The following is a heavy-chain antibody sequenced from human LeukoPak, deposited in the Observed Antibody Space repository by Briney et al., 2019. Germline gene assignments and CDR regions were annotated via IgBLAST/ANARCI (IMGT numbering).Heavy chain of an antibody. CDR2: IDYSGST. J-gene: IGHJ6*02. CDR1: GDSISSSSYY. CDR3: ARDFPLGMDV. Sequence: SETLSLTCTVSGDSISSSSYYWDWIRQPPGKGLEWIGTIDYSGSTYYNPSLKSRVTISVDTSKIQFSLKLSAVTAADTAVYYCARDFPLGMDVWGQGTTVTVSS. V-gene: IGHV4-39*07.